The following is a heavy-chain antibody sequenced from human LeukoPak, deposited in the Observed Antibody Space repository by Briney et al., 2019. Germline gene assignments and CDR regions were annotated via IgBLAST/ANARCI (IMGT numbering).Heavy chain of an antibody. J-gene: IGHJ4*02. D-gene: IGHD5-24*01. V-gene: IGHV3-30*18. Sequence: GGSLRLSCAASGFTFSSHGMHWVRQAPGKGLEWVAVISYDGSNKYYADSVKGRFTISRDNSKNTLSLQMNSLRAEDTAVYYCAKDWMATTPPFDYWGQGTLVTVSS. CDR1: GFTFSSHG. CDR3: AKDWMATTPPFDY. CDR2: ISYDGSNK.